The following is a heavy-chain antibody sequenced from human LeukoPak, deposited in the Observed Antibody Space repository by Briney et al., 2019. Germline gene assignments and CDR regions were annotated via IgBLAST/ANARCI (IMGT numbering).Heavy chain of an antibody. CDR3: ARDSSFHNFVL. V-gene: IGHV4-34*01. J-gene: IGHJ4*02. D-gene: IGHD1-1*01. Sequence: SETLSLTCAVYGGSFSGYYWSWIRQPPGKGLEWIGSIYYSGSTYYNPSLKSRVTISADTSNNQSSLKLSSVTAADTAVYYCARDSSFHNFVLWGQGTLVTVSS. CDR2: IYYSGST. CDR1: GGSFSGYY.